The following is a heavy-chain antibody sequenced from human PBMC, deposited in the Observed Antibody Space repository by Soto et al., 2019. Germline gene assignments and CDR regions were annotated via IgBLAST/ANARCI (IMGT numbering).Heavy chain of an antibody. V-gene: IGHV1-8*01. CDR1: GYTFTSYD. CDR2: MNPNSGNT. CDR3: ARGPYRIAAPNWFDP. J-gene: IGHJ5*02. Sequence: GASVEVSCKASGYTFTSYDINWVRQATGQGLEWMGWMNPNSGNTGYAQKFQGRVTMTRNTSISTAYMELSSLRSEDTAVYYCARGPYRIAAPNWFDPWGQGTLVTVSS. D-gene: IGHD6-6*01.